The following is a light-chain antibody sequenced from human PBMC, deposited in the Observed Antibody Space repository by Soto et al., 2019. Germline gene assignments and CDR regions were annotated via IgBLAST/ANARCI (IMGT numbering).Light chain of an antibody. V-gene: IGKV3-20*01. CDR2: RVY. J-gene: IGKJ1*01. CDR1: QSISNNY. CDR3: QQHGSSPWM. Sequence: EIVLTQSPGTVSLSPGERATLSCRASQSISNNYLTWYQQKPGQAPRLLIYRVYNRATGIPDRFSGSGSGTDFTLTISRLEPEDFAVYFCQQHGSSPWMFGQGTKVEI.